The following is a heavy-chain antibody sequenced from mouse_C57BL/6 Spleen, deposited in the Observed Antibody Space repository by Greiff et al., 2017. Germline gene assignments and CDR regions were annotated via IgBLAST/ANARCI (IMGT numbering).Heavy chain of an antibody. CDR3: ARRGDWYYYGSSYDYYAMDY. CDR2: IYPGSGST. J-gene: IGHJ4*01. Sequence: QVQLQQSGAELVKPGASVKMSCKASGYTFTSYWITWVKQRPGQGLEWIGDIYPGSGSTNYNEKFKSKATLTVDTSSSTAYMQLSSLTSEDSAVYYCARRGDWYYYGSSYDYYAMDYWGQGTSVTVSS. V-gene: IGHV1-55*01. D-gene: IGHD1-1*01. CDR1: GYTFTSYW.